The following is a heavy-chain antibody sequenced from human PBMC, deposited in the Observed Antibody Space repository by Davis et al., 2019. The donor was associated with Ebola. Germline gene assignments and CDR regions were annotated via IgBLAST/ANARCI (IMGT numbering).Heavy chain of an antibody. Sequence: GESLKISCAASGFTFSSYWMHWVRQAPGKGLVWVSRINSDGSSTSYADSVKGRFTISRDNAKNTLYLQMNSLRAEDTAVYYCARVGSSSWRCYFDYWGQGTLVTVSS. CDR2: INSDGSST. J-gene: IGHJ4*02. V-gene: IGHV3-74*01. D-gene: IGHD6-13*01. CDR1: GFTFSSYW. CDR3: ARVGSSSWRCYFDY.